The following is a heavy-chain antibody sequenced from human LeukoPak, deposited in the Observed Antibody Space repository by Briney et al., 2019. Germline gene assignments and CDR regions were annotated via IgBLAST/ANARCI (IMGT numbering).Heavy chain of an antibody. Sequence: PSETLSLTCTVSGGSVSSNSYYWGWIRQPPGTGLKWIGSIYYSGSSFDNPALKSRVTISVDTSKNQFSLKLSSVTAANTAVYYCARHRSGWLQSSFDYWGQGTLVTVSS. V-gene: IGHV4-39*01. CDR2: IYYSGSS. CDR1: GGSVSSNSYY. D-gene: IGHD5-24*01. CDR3: ARHRSGWLQSSFDY. J-gene: IGHJ4*02.